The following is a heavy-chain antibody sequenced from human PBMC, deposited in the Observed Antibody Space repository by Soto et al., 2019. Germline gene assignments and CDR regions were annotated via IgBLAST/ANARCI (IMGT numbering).Heavy chain of an antibody. Sequence: SGPTLVNPTQTLTLTFTFSGFSLSTSGVGVGWVRQPPGKALEWLALIYWDDDKFYSTSLKTRLTISKDTSKNQVVLKMTNMDPVDTATYYCARIHRRDDYSYAFDIWGQGTMVTVSS. J-gene: IGHJ3*02. CDR1: GFSLSTSGVG. V-gene: IGHV2-70*20. D-gene: IGHD4-4*01. CDR3: ARIHRRDDYSYAFDI. CDR2: IYWDDDK.